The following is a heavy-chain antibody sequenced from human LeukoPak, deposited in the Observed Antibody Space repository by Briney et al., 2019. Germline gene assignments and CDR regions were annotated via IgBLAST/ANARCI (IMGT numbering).Heavy chain of an antibody. CDR1: GYTFTSYG. J-gene: IGHJ4*02. V-gene: IGHV1-18*01. CDR3: ARDHYYDSSGYTRSADY. CDR2: ISAYNGNT. D-gene: IGHD3-22*01. Sequence: ASVKVSCKASGYTFTSYGISWVRQAPGQGLEWMGWISAYNGNTNYAQKLQGRVTMTTDTSTRTASMELKILRCDDTAVYYCARDHYYDSSGYTRSADYWGQGTLVTVSS.